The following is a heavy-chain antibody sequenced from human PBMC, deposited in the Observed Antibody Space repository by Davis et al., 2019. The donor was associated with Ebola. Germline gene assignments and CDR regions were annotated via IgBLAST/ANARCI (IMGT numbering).Heavy chain of an antibody. V-gene: IGHV4-30-4*01. Sequence: SETLSLTCTVSGGSISSGDYYWSWIRQPPGKGLEWIGYIYYSGSTYYNPSLKSRVTISVDTSKNQFSLKLSSVTAADTAVYYCAGRPSWIGGYNWFDPWGQGTLVTVSS. D-gene: IGHD2-2*03. CDR2: IYYSGST. CDR3: AGRPSWIGGYNWFDP. CDR1: GGSISSGDYY. J-gene: IGHJ5*02.